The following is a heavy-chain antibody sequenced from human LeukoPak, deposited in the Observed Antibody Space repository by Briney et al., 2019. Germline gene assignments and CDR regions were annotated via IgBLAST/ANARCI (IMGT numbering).Heavy chain of an antibody. CDR2: ISGSGGST. CDR1: GFTFSSYA. D-gene: IGHD2-15*01. CDR3: AKDPTYCSGGSCYPRFYYGMDV. V-gene: IGHV3-23*01. Sequence: PGGSLRLSCAASGFTFSSYAMSWVRQAPGKGLEWVSAISGSGGSTYYADSVKGRFTISRDNSKNMLYLQMNSLRVEDTAVYYCAKDPTYCSGGSCYPRFYYGMDVWGQGTTVTVSS. J-gene: IGHJ6*02.